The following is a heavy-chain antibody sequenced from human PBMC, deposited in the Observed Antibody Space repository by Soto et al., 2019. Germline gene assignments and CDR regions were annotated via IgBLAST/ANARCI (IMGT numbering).Heavy chain of an antibody. J-gene: IGHJ4*02. D-gene: IGHD2-21*02. CDR2: ISYDGSNK. CDR3: ERDSFRADCGGDCYSGYFDY. V-gene: IGHV3-30-3*01. CDR1: GFTFSSYA. Sequence: QVQLVESGGGVVQPGRSLRLSCAASGFTFSSYAMHWVRQAPGKGLECVAVISYDGSNKYYADSVKGRFTISRDNSKNALYLQMNSLRAEDTAVYYCERDSFRADCGGDCYSGYFDYWGQGTLVTVSS.